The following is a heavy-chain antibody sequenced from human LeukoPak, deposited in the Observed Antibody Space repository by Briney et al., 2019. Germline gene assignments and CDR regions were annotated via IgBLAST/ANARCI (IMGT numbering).Heavy chain of an antibody. CDR1: GFTFSSFP. D-gene: IGHD2-2*01. CDR3: ARGWADTSCSACYYGLDV. Sequence: GGSLRLSCAASGFTFSSFPMYWVRQAPGKGLEWVAVISHDGINKYYADSVKGRFTISRDNSKNTLYLQMSSLRAEDTAVYYCARGWADTSCSACYYGLDVWGQGTTVTVSS. CDR2: ISHDGINK. V-gene: IGHV3-30-3*01. J-gene: IGHJ6*02.